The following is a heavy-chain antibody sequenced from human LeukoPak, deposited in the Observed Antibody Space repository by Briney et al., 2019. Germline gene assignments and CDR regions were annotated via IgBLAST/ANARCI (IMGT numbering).Heavy chain of an antibody. CDR1: GFTFDDYA. V-gene: IGHV3-9*01. CDR2: IPWNSCSI. D-gene: IGHD3-10*01. J-gene: IGHJ6*03. Sequence: GGSLRLSCSPSGFTFDDYAMHWVRPAPGKGLEWVSSIPWNSCSIDYADSLKGRFHLSRDNARNSLYLQMNSLRAQDTALYYCAKEGSYYPSESYADEDDYYYMDVWGNGTTVTVSS. CDR3: AKEGSYYPSESYADEDDYYYMDV.